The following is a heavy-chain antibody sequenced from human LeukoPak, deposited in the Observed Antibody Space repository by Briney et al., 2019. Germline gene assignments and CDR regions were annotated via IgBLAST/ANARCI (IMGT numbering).Heavy chain of an antibody. CDR1: GFSFNIYA. D-gene: IGHD2-2*01. J-gene: IGHJ4*02. Sequence: GGSLRLSCAASGFSFNIYAMSWVRQAPGKGLEWVSGISGSGATTYYADSVKGRFTVSRDNSKSTQYLQMSSLRAEDTAVYYCAKDRDCTSSCCYFDYWGQGTLVTVSS. V-gene: IGHV3-23*01. CDR2: ISGSGATT. CDR3: AKDRDCTSSCCYFDY.